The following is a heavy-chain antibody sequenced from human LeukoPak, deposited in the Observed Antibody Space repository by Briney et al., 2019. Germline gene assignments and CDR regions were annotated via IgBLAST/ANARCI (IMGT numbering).Heavy chain of an antibody. V-gene: IGHV1-2*02. Sequence: ASVKVSCKASGYTFTNYHMNWVRQAPGQGLEWMGWINPNSGGTNYAQKFQGRVTMTRDTSISTAYMELSRLRSDDTAVYYCARDYYDSSGYPYYYYYYMDVWGKGTTVTISS. CDR3: ARDYYDSSGYPYYYYYYMDV. J-gene: IGHJ6*03. CDR2: INPNSGGT. CDR1: GYTFTNYH. D-gene: IGHD3-22*01.